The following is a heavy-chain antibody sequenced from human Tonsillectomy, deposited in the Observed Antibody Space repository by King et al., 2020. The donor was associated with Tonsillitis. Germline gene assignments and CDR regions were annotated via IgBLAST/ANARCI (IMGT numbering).Heavy chain of an antibody. CDR1: GFTCSSYG. J-gene: IGHJ6*02. Sequence: VQLVESGGGVVQPGRSLRLSCAASGFTCSSYGMHWVRQAPGKGLEWVAVIWDDGSNKYYADSVKGRLTNSRDNSKNTLYLQMNSLRAEDTAVYYCAREGYGSGSYYDYYYYAMDVWGQGTTVTVSS. CDR3: AREGYGSGSYYDYYYYAMDV. D-gene: IGHD3-10*01. V-gene: IGHV3-33*01. CDR2: IWDDGSNK.